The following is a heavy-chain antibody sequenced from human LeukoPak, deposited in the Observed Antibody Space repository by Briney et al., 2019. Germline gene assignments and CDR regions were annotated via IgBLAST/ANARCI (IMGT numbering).Heavy chain of an antibody. CDR1: GFTFSSYG. J-gene: IGHJ6*02. Sequence: GGSLRLSCAASGFTFSSYGMHWVRQAPGKGLEWVAVISYDGSNKYYADSVKGRFTISRDNSKNTLYLQMNSLRAEDTAVYYCARGRRWLQFLNYYYGMDVWGQGTTVTVSS. V-gene: IGHV3-30*03. CDR3: ARGRRWLQFLNYYYGMDV. CDR2: ISYDGSNK. D-gene: IGHD5-24*01.